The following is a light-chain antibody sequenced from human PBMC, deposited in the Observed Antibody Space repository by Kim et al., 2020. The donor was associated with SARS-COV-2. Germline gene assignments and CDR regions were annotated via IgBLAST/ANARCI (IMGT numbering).Light chain of an antibody. CDR2: GKN. CDR3: NSRDSSGNHWV. Sequence: SSELTQDPAVSVALGQTVRITCQGDSLRSYYASWYQQKPGQAPVLVIYGKNNRPSGIRDRFSGSSSGNTASLTITGAQPEDESDYYCNSRDSSGNHWVFGGGTQLTVL. J-gene: IGLJ3*02. CDR1: SLRSYY. V-gene: IGLV3-19*01.